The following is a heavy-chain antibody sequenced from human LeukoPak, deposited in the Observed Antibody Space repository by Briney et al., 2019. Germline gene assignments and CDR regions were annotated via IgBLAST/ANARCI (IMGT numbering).Heavy chain of an antibody. D-gene: IGHD3-10*01. CDR1: GFTFSSYS. CDR3: AKVRYYYGSGSYYNGPSDY. J-gene: IGHJ4*02. CDR2: ISLSSSTI. Sequence: GGSLRLSCAASGFTFSSYSMNWVRQAPGKGLEWISYISLSSSTIYYADSVKGRFTISRDNSKNTLYLQMNSLRAEDTAVYYCAKVRYYYGSGSYYNGPSDYWGQGTLVTVSS. V-gene: IGHV3-48*01.